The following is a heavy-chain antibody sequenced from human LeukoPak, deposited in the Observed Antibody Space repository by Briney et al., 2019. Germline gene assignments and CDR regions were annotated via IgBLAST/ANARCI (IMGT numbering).Heavy chain of an antibody. V-gene: IGHV3-30*02. D-gene: IGHD3-22*01. J-gene: IGHJ4*02. CDR3: ANLDDSHYYDSSGYRERGIDY. Sequence: GGSLRLSCAASEFTFSSYGMHWVRQAPGKGLEWVAFIRYDGSNKYYADSVKGRFTISRDNSKNTLYLQMNSLRAEDTAVYYCANLDDSHYYDSSGYRERGIDYWGQGTLVTVSS. CDR2: IRYDGSNK. CDR1: EFTFSSYG.